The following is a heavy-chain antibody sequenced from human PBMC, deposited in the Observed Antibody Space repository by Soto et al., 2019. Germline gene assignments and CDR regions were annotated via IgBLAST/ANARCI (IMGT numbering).Heavy chain of an antibody. CDR2: ISGSGGST. J-gene: IGHJ4*02. V-gene: IGHV3-23*01. CDR3: AKDCVAAAGTEPYFDY. Sequence: GGSLRLSCAASGFTFSSYAMSWVRQAPGKGLEWVSAISGSGGSTYYADSVKGRFTISRDNSKNTLYLQMNSQRAEDTAVYYCAKDCVAAAGTEPYFDYWGQGTLVTVSS. D-gene: IGHD6-13*01. CDR1: GFTFSSYA.